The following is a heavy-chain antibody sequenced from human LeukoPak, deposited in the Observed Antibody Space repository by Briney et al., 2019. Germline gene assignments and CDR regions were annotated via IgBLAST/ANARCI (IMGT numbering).Heavy chain of an antibody. CDR3: AAGVSLYY. J-gene: IGHJ4*02. Sequence: PGGSLRLSCEASGFTFSSYWMHWVRQAPGKGLVWVSRINTDESSTSYADSVRGRLTISRDNAKNTLYLQMNSLRAEDTAVYYCAAGVSLYYWGQGTLVTVSS. D-gene: IGHD3-3*01. CDR2: INTDESST. V-gene: IGHV3-74*01. CDR1: GFTFSSYW.